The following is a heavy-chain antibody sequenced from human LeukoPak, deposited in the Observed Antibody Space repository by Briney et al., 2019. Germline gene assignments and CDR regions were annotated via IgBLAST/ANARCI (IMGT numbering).Heavy chain of an antibody. Sequence: GGSLRLSCAASGFTFSSYSMKWVRQAPGKGLEWVSSISSSSSYIYYADSVKGRFTISRDNAKNSLYLQMNSLRAEDTAVYYCAREANLGAFDIWGQGTMVTVSS. CDR3: AREANLGAFDI. CDR2: ISSSSSYI. V-gene: IGHV3-21*01. CDR1: GFTFSSYS. J-gene: IGHJ3*02. D-gene: IGHD4/OR15-4a*01.